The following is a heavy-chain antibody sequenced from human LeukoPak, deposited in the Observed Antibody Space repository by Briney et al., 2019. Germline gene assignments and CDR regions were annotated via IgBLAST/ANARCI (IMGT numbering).Heavy chain of an antibody. CDR3: ARASTYYYDSSGLYYGMDV. V-gene: IGHV3-74*01. D-gene: IGHD3-22*01. CDR2: INSDGSST. Sequence: GGSLRLSCAASGFTFSSYWMHWVRQAPGKGLVWVSRINSDGSSTSYADSVKGRFTISRDNAKNTLYLQMNSLRAEDTAVYYCARASTYYYDSSGLYYGMDVWGQGTTVTVS. J-gene: IGHJ6*02. CDR1: GFTFSSYW.